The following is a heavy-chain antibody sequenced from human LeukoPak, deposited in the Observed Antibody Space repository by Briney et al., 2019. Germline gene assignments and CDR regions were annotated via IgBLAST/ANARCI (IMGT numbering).Heavy chain of an antibody. CDR3: ATDQRYAFDY. J-gene: IGHJ4*02. CDR1: GSSFTDYP. V-gene: IGHV3-48*02. CDR2: IRTTAEGAKYA. D-gene: IGHD3-9*01. Sequence: PGGSLRLSCATSGSSFTDYPMNWVRHAPGKGLEWISNIRTTAEGAKYAYYADSVKGRVTISRDDGKNTLYLHMNSLRDDDTAVYYCATDQRYAFDYWGQGILVTVSS.